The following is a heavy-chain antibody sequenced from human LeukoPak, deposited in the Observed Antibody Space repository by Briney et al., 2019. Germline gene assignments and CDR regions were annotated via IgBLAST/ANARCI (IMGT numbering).Heavy chain of an antibody. CDR2: IRYDGTNK. Sequence: PGGSLRLSCAASGFTFSSSGMHWVRQAPGKGLEWVAFIRYDGTNKYYADSVTGRFTISRDNSNNTVYLQMDSLKTGDTAVYYCAKALSMTTVGYFQHWGQGTLVTVSS. CDR3: AKALSMTTVGYFQH. V-gene: IGHV3-30*02. CDR1: GFTFSSSG. J-gene: IGHJ4*02. D-gene: IGHD4-17*01.